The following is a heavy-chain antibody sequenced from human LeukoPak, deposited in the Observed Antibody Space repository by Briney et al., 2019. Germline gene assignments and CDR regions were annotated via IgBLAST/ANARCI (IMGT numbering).Heavy chain of an antibody. CDR1: GFTFSTYW. Sequence: PGGSLRLSCAASGFTFSTYWMAWVRQAPGKGLEWVANIKGDESARHQADSVKGRFTISRDNAQNSVYLQMSSLRGEDTAVYYCARDVGGSLDYWGQGTLVNVSS. D-gene: IGHD1-26*01. CDR2: IKGDESAR. J-gene: IGHJ4*02. CDR3: ARDVGGSLDY. V-gene: IGHV3-7*01.